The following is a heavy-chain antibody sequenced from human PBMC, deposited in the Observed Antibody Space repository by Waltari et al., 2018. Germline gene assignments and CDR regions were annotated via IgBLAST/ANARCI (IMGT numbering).Heavy chain of an antibody. CDR3: TTTYSPGVAAAGTDY. CDR1: RFPLNNHG. J-gene: IGHJ4*02. D-gene: IGHD6-13*01. Sequence: EVHLVESGGGLVMPGASLRLSCAPARFPLNNHGMNWGRQAPGKGLEWVGRIKARTDGGTTDYAAPVIGRFTISRDDSKNTLFLQMNSLKTDDTAVYYCTTTYSPGVAAAGTDYWGQGTLVTVSS. CDR2: IKARTDGGTT. V-gene: IGHV3-15*07.